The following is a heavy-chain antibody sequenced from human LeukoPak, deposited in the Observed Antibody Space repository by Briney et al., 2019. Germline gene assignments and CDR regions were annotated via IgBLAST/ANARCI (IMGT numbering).Heavy chain of an antibody. CDR2: ISGSGGST. V-gene: IGHV3-23*01. D-gene: IGHD2-15*01. J-gene: IGHJ3*02. CDR3: ARTIGYCSGGSCGGAFGI. CDR1: GFTFSSYA. Sequence: GGSLGLSCAASGFTFSSYAMSWVRQAPGKGLEWVSAISGSGGSTYYADSVKGRFTISRDNSKNTLYLQMNSLRAEDTAVYYCARTIGYCSGGSCGGAFGIWGQGTMVTVSS.